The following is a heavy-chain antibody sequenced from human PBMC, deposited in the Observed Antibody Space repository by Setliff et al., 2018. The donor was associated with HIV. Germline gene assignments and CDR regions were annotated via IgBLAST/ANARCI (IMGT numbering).Heavy chain of an antibody. CDR1: GGSLNTGTYY. V-gene: IGHV4-61*09. D-gene: IGHD3-3*01. J-gene: IGHJ4*02. Sequence: SETLSLTCTVSGGSLNTGTYYWSWIRQPAGKGLEWIGHIYITEDTDYNPSLKSRVTISVDTSKNQFSLKLSSLTAADTAVYYCARTQPDTIFGVVVFDCWGQGKMVTVSS. CDR2: IYITEDT. CDR3: ARTQPDTIFGVVVFDC.